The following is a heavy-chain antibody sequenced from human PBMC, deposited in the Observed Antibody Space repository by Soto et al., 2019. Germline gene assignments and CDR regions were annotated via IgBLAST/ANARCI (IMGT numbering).Heavy chain of an antibody. CDR2: ISAYLGNT. V-gene: IGHV1-18*01. J-gene: IGHJ5*02. CDR1: GYAFTSYG. D-gene: IGHD6-13*01. CDR3: ARVRGSSSNWFDP. Sequence: ASVKVSCKASGYAFTSYGISWVRQAPGQGLEWMGWISAYLGNTNYAQKFQGRVTITTDKSTSTAYMELSSLRSEDTAVYYCARVRGSSSNWFDPWGQGTLVTVSS.